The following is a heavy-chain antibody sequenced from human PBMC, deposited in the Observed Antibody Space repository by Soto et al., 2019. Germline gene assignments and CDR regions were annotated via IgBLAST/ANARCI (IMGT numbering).Heavy chain of an antibody. V-gene: IGHV3-53*05. CDR1: GFTVSSNY. J-gene: IGHJ4*02. Sequence: PGGSLRLSCAASGFTVSSNYMSWVHQAPGKGLEWVSVIYSGGSTYYADSVKGRFTISRDNSKNTLYLQMNSLRAEDTAVYYCARGGLDGYNPNFDYWGQGTLVTVSS. D-gene: IGHD5-12*01. CDR3: ARGGLDGYNPNFDY. CDR2: IYSGGST.